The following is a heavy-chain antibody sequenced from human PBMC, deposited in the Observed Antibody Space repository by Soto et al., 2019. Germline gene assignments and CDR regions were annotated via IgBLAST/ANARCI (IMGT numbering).Heavy chain of an antibody. Sequence: ASVKVSCKTSGYIFTGFYMHWVRPAPGQGLEWMGWINPNSGGTNYPQKFRDRVTMTRDTSIGTAYMELSSLRSDDTAVYYCARDRVDYSSFHYGMDVWGQGTTVTVSS. CDR2: INPNSGGT. D-gene: IGHD4-4*01. CDR1: GYIFTGFY. V-gene: IGHV1-2*02. CDR3: ARDRVDYSSFHYGMDV. J-gene: IGHJ6*02.